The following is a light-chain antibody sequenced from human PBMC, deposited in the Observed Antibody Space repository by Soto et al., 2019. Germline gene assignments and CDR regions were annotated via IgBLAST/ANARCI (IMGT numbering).Light chain of an antibody. J-gene: IGKJ1*01. V-gene: IGKV3-20*01. Sequence: EIVLTQSPGTLSLCPGERATRSFRASQSVSSSYLAWYQQKPGQAPRLLIYGASSRATGIPDRFSGSGSGTDFTLTISRLETEDFAVYYCQQYGSSGTFGQGTKVDI. CDR2: GAS. CDR1: QSVSSSY. CDR3: QQYGSSGT.